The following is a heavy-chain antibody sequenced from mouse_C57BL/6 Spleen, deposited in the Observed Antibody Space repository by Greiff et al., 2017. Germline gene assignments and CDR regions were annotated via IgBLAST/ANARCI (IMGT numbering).Heavy chain of an antibody. D-gene: IGHD2-4*01. Sequence: QVQLQQSGPELVKPGASVKISCKASGYAFSSSWMNWVKQRPGKGLEWIGRIYPGDGDTNYNGKFKGKATLTADKSSSTAYMQLSSLTSEDSAVYFCAGVHDYGWYFDVWGTGTTVTVSS. CDR1: GYAFSSSW. J-gene: IGHJ1*03. CDR3: AGVHDYGWYFDV. CDR2: IYPGDGDT. V-gene: IGHV1-82*01.